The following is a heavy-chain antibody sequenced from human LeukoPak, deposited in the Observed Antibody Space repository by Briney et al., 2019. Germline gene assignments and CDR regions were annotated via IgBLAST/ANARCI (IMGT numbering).Heavy chain of an antibody. J-gene: IGHJ3*02. D-gene: IGHD1-26*01. V-gene: IGHV3-48*03. CDR2: IDSHSNVI. CDR3: ARGRGKSGSFYSFDI. CDR1: GXSFISYE. Sequence: PGGSLRLSCAASGXSFISYEMNWVRQAPGKGLEWISYIDSHSNVITYTNSVKGRFTISRDNPRDSLSLQMNSLRAEDTAFYYCARGRGKSGSFYSFDIWGQGTMVTVSS.